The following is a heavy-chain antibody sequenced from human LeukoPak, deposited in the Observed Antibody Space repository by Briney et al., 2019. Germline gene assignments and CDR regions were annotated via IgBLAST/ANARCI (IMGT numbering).Heavy chain of an antibody. Sequence: PGRSLRLSCATSGFTFSSYAMHWVRQAPGKGLEWVAVISYDGSNKYYADSVKGRFTISRDNAKNSLYLQMNSLRAEDTGVYYCARGPPLFDPWGQGTLVAVSS. CDR3: ARGPPLFDP. CDR2: ISYDGSNK. V-gene: IGHV3-30-3*01. CDR1: GFTFSSYA. J-gene: IGHJ5*02.